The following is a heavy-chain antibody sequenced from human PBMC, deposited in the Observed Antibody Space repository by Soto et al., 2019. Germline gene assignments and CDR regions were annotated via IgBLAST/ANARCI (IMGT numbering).Heavy chain of an antibody. CDR1: GYTFANYD. J-gene: IGHJ4*02. Sequence: QVQLVQSAAEVKKPGASVKVSCKASGYTFANYDISWVRQASGQGLEWMGGCSTKSGNTVNAQNVQGRVTLTADSATTTVHIELRSLISDDTAVYYCPTSYFDSCTKYSNPVKYWGQGTLVAVSS. CDR3: PTSYFDSCTKYSNPVKY. D-gene: IGHD3-3*01. V-gene: IGHV1-18*04. CDR2: CSTKSGNT.